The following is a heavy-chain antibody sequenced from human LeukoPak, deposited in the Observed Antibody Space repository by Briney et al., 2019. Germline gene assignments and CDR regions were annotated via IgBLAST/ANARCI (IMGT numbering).Heavy chain of an antibody. Sequence: GASVEVSCKASGYTFTSYAMHWVRQAPGQRLEWMGWINAGNGNTKYSQKFQGRVTITRDTSASTAYMELSSLRSEDTAVYYCARDEQWLGPPNGMDVWGQGTTVTVSS. D-gene: IGHD6-19*01. CDR3: ARDEQWLGPPNGMDV. CDR2: INAGNGNT. V-gene: IGHV1-3*01. CDR1: GYTFTSYA. J-gene: IGHJ6*02.